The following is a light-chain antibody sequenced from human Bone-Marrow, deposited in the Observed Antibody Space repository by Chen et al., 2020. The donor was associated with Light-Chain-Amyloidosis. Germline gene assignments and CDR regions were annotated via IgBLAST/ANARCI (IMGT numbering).Light chain of an antibody. CDR2: AVS. Sequence: QSALTQPASVSGSPGQSITISCTGTSSDVGGYNYVSWYQPHPGKAPKLMIYAVSNRPSGVSNRFSGSKSGNTASLTISGLQAEDEADYYCSSYTSSSTYVFGTGTKVTVL. CDR3: SSYTSSSTYV. J-gene: IGLJ1*01. V-gene: IGLV2-14*01. CDR1: SSDVGGYNY.